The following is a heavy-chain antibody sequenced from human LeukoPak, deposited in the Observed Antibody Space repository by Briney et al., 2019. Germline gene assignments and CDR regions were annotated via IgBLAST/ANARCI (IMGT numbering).Heavy chain of an antibody. CDR1: GFSFSNYG. J-gene: IGHJ4*02. D-gene: IGHD3-3*01. CDR3: AAGVYFFDY. Sequence: SGGSLRLSCAASGFSFSNYGMHWVRQAPGKGLEWVAIIWYDGSNKYYADSVKGRFTISRDNSKNTLYLQMSSLRAEDTALYYCAAGVYFFDYWGQGTLVTVSS. V-gene: IGHV3-33*01. CDR2: IWYDGSNK.